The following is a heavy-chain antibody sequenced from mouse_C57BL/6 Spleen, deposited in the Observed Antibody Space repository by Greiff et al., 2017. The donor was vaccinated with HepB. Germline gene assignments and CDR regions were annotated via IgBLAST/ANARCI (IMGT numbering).Heavy chain of an antibody. CDR3: ARRIDYYGSSSYYAMDY. CDR2: INPNNGGT. V-gene: IGHV1-22*01. Sequence: VQLQQSGPELVKPGASVKMSCKASGYTFTDYNMHWVKQSHGKSLEWIGYINPNNGGTSYNQKFKGKATLTVNKSSSTAYMELRSLTSEDSAVYYCARRIDYYGSSSYYAMDYWGQGTSVTVSS. D-gene: IGHD1-1*01. J-gene: IGHJ4*01. CDR1: GYTFTDYN.